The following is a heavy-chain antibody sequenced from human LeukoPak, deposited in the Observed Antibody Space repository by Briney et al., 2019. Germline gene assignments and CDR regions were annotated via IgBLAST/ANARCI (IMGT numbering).Heavy chain of an antibody. CDR3: ARDPHTSSSWSNWFDP. V-gene: IGHV1-69*13. J-gene: IGHJ5*02. Sequence: SAKVSCKASGGTFSSYAISWVRQAPGQGLEWMGGIIPIFGTANYAQKFQGRVTITADESTSTAYMELSSLRSEDTAVYYCARDPHTSSSWSNWFDPWGQGTLVTVSS. CDR1: GGTFSSYA. CDR2: IIPIFGTA. D-gene: IGHD6-13*01.